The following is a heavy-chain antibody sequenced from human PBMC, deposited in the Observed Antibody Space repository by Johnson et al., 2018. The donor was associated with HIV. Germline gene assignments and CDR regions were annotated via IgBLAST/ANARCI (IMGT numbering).Heavy chain of an antibody. Sequence: QVQLVESGGGVVQPGRSLRLSCAVSGFTFSSYPMHWVRQAPGKGLEWVAVISYDGSNKYYADSVKGRFTISRDNSKNTLYLQMNSLRAEDTAVYYCARVTQQVVRVGRDAFDIWGQGTMVTVSS. V-gene: IGHV3-30*04. CDR1: GFTFSSYP. CDR2: ISYDGSNK. J-gene: IGHJ3*02. CDR3: ARVTQQVVRVGRDAFDI. D-gene: IGHD4-23*01.